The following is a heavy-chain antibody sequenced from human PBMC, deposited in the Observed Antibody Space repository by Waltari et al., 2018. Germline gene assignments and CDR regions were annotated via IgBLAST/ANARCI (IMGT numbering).Heavy chain of an antibody. V-gene: IGHV4-59*01. CDR3: AREYYDFWSGYWIDY. D-gene: IGHD3-3*01. CDR2: IYYSGST. Sequence: QVQLQESGPGLVKPSETLSLTCTVSGGSISSYYWSWIRQPPGKGLEWIGYIYYSGSTHYNPNLKRRSTISVDTARNQFSRKLSCVTAADTAVYYCAREYYDFWSGYWIDYWGQGTLVTVSS. J-gene: IGHJ4*02. CDR1: GGSISSYY.